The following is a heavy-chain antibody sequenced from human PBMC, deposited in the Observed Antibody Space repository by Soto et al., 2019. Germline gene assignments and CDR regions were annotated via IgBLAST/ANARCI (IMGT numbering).Heavy chain of an antibody. D-gene: IGHD2-21*01. V-gene: IGHV3-11*06. CDR3: VRGGGGGLFEH. Sequence: GGDLKLSCPTSGFPFSDYYMSWIRQAPGKGLEWLSHISPKSTYRNYADSVKGRFTISRDNTKSSLFLQMNSLGVEDTAVYYCVRGGGGGLFEHWGQGVLVTVSS. CDR1: GFPFSDYY. J-gene: IGHJ4*02. CDR2: ISPKSTYR.